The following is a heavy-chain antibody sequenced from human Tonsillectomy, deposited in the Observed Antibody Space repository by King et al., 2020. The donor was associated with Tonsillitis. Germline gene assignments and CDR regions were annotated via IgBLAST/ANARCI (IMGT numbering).Heavy chain of an antibody. CDR3: ARLPLTGGCFDY. CDR1: GYSFANYW. Sequence: VQLVESGADVKKPGESLKISCKGSGYSFANYWIGWVRQMPGKGLEWMGSIYPGDSDTIYSPSFHGHVTISADKSISTAYLQWSSLKASDTAMYYCARLPLTGGCFDYWGQGTLVTVSS. J-gene: IGHJ4*02. D-gene: IGHD7-27*01. V-gene: IGHV5-51*01. CDR2: IYPGDSDT.